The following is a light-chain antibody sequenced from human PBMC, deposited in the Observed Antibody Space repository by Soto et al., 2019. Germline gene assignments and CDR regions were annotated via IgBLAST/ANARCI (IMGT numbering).Light chain of an antibody. Sequence: QSVLTQPASVSGSPGQPITISCTGTSADVGGYNYVSWYQQSPGKAPKLIIYDVNNRPSGISDRFSGTKSGSTAFLTISGLQGEDEADYYCSSYAGSSNVFGTGTKLTVL. CDR1: SADVGGYNY. CDR3: SSYAGSSNV. J-gene: IGLJ1*01. CDR2: DVN. V-gene: IGLV2-14*01.